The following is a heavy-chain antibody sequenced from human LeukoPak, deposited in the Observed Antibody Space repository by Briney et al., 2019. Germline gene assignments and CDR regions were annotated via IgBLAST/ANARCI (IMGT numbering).Heavy chain of an antibody. J-gene: IGHJ3*02. CDR2: IYYSGST. CDR1: GGSISSSTYY. CDR3: ATPYSGGYHGLDI. V-gene: IGHV4-39*01. D-gene: IGHD1-26*01. Sequence: PSETLSLTCTVSGGSISSSTYYWGWIRQPPGKGLEWIGSIYYSGSTYYNPSLKSRVTISVDTSKNQFSLKLNSVTAADTAVYYCATPYSGGYHGLDIWGQGTMVTVCS.